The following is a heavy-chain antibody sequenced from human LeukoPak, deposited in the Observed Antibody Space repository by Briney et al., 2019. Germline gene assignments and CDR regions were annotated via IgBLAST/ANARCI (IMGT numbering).Heavy chain of an antibody. CDR1: GFTLSTYW. CDR2: INQDGSDK. V-gene: IGHV3-7*01. Sequence: GGSLGLSCAASGFTLSTYWMSWVRQAPGKGLEWVANINQDGSDKYYVDSVKGRFTISRDNAKNSLYLQMNSLRAEDTAVYYCARPRYCSSGNCYSDYWGQGALVTVSS. CDR3: ARPRYCSSGNCYSDY. D-gene: IGHD2-15*01. J-gene: IGHJ4*02.